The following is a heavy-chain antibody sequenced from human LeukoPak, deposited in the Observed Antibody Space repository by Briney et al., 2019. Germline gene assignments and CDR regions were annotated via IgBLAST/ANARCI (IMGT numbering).Heavy chain of an antibody. D-gene: IGHD3-10*01. CDR2: ISSSSSYI. Sequence: GGSLRLSCAASGFTSSSSDMNWVRQAPGKGLEWVSSISSSSSYIYYADSVKGRFTISRDNAKNSLYLQMNSLGAEDTAVYYCARARITMVRGVILPDAFDIWGQGTMVTVSS. CDR1: GFTSSSSD. J-gene: IGHJ3*02. CDR3: ARARITMVRGVILPDAFDI. V-gene: IGHV3-21*01.